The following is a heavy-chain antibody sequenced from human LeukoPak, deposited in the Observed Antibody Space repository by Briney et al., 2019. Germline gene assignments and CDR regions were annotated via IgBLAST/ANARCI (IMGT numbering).Heavy chain of an antibody. J-gene: IGHJ4*02. CDR3: ARVVRFLEWLLDY. CDR2: IYYSGST. Sequence: PSETLSLTCTVSGGSISSSSYYWGWIRQPPGKGLEWIGSIYYSGSTYYNPSLKSRVTTSVDTSKNQFSLKLSSVTAADTAVYYCARVVRFLEWLLDYWGQGTLVTVSS. D-gene: IGHD3-3*01. V-gene: IGHV4-39*07. CDR1: GGSISSSSYY.